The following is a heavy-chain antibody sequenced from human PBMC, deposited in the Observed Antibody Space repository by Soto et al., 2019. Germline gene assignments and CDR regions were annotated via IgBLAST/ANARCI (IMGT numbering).Heavy chain of an antibody. CDR3: ARDPATVTTLYYYYGMDV. J-gene: IGHJ6*02. Sequence: SETLSLTCTVSGSSISSYFWSWIRQPAGKGLEWIGRIYNNESTNYNPSFESRATMSVDTSKNQFSLRLSSVTAADTAVYYCARDPATVTTLYYYYGMDVWGQGTTVTVSS. D-gene: IGHD4-17*01. CDR2: IYNNEST. V-gene: IGHV4-4*07. CDR1: GSSISSYF.